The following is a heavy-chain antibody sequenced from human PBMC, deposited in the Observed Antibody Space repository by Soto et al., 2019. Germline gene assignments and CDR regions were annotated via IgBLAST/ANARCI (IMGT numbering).Heavy chain of an antibody. CDR3: ARGPHYDFWSGQIYYYGMDV. CDR2: INSDGSST. D-gene: IGHD3-3*01. J-gene: IGHJ6*02. V-gene: IGHV3-74*01. CDR1: GFTFSSYW. Sequence: TGGSLRLSCAASGFTFSSYWMHWVRQAPGKGLVWVSRINSDGSSTSYADSVKGRFTISRDNAKNTLYLQMNSLRAEDTAVYYCARGPHYDFWSGQIYYYGMDVWGQGTTVTVSS.